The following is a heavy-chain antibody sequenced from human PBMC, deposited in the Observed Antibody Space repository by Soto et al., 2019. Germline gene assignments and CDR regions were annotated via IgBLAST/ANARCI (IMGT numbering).Heavy chain of an antibody. Sequence: LSLTCTVSGGSISSGGYYWSWIRQHPGKGLEWIGYIYYSGSTYYNPSLKSRVTISVDTSKNQFSLKLSSVTAADTAVYYCARGIRGYDILTGYSHDNWFDPWGQGTLVTVSS. CDR2: IYYSGST. V-gene: IGHV4-31*03. CDR3: ARGIRGYDILTGYSHDNWFDP. J-gene: IGHJ5*02. CDR1: GGSISSGGYY. D-gene: IGHD3-9*01.